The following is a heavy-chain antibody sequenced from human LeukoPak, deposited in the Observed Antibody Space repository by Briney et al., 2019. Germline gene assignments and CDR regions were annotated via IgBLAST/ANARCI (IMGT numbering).Heavy chain of an antibody. CDR3: ARSVLAYYMDV. CDR2: ISSSSYI. V-gene: IGHV3-21*01. D-gene: IGHD3-3*02. CDR1: GFTFSSYS. J-gene: IGHJ6*03. Sequence: GGSLRLSCAASGFTFSSYSMNWVRQAPGKGLEWVSSISSSSYIYYADSVKGRFTISRDNAKNSLYLQMNSLRAEDTAVYYCARSVLAYYMDVWGKGTTVTVSS.